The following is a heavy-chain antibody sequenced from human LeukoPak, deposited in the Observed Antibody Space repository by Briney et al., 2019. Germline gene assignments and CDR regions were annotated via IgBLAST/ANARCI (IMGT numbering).Heavy chain of an antibody. Sequence: SETLSLTCAVSGGSISSGGYSWSWIRQPPGKGLEWIGYIYHRGSTYYNPSLKSRVTISVDRSKNQFSLKLSSVTAADTAVYYCAREGSSYAIDYWGQGTLVTVSS. CDR1: GGSISSGGYS. J-gene: IGHJ4*02. D-gene: IGHD2-2*01. CDR2: IYHRGST. V-gene: IGHV4-30-2*01. CDR3: AREGSSYAIDY.